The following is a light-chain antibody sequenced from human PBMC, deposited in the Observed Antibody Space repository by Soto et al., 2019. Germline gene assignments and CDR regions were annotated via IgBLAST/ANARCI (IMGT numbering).Light chain of an antibody. Sequence: DIQMTQSPSSLSASVGDRVTITCRASQNIRNYLNWYQQRSGKTPNLLVYAASNLRGGVPSRFSGSGSGTVFTLTINSLQPEDFATYYCQQMHSTSSYTFGQGTRVDIK. CDR3: QQMHSTSSYT. CDR2: AAS. CDR1: QNIRNY. J-gene: IGKJ2*01. V-gene: IGKV1-39*01.